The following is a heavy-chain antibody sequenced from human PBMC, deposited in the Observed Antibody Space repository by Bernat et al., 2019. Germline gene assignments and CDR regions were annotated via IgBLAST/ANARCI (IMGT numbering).Heavy chain of an antibody. CDR2: IYYSGST. V-gene: IGHV4-31*03. Sequence: QVQLQESGPGLVKPSQTLSLTCTVSGGSISSGAYYWSWIRQHPGKGLEWIGYIYYSGSTYYNPSLKSRVTISVDTSKNQFSLKLSSVTAADTAVYYCARGGGRPDGYKEDKDAFDIWGQGTMVTVSS. CDR3: ARGGGRPDGYKEDKDAFDI. J-gene: IGHJ3*02. D-gene: IGHD5-24*01. CDR1: GGSISSGAYY.